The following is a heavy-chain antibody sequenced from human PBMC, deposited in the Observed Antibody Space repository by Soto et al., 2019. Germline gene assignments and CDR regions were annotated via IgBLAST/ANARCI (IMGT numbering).Heavy chain of an antibody. CDR1: GVSISSHDW. Sequence: QVQLQDSGPGLVNPSGTLSLTCAVSGVSISSHDWWTWVRQPPGKGLEWIGESHQSGNTNYNSSLESRVTISVDKSKNQFSLKLTSVTVADTAVYYCATRDSSRFYCGQGTLVTVSS. CDR2: SHQSGNT. J-gene: IGHJ4*02. D-gene: IGHD6-13*01. CDR3: ATRDSSRFY. V-gene: IGHV4-4*02.